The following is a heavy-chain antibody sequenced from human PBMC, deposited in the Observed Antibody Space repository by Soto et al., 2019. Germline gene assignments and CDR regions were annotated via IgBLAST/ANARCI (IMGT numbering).Heavy chain of an antibody. J-gene: IGHJ5*02. CDR2: INTYNGNT. Sequence: ASVKVSCKASGYTFTSSGIIWVRQAPGQGLEWMGWINTYNGNTNHAQKLQGRVTMTTDTSTSTAYMELRSLRSDDTAVYYCARGVGSGSYYNQYNWFDPWGQGTLVTVSS. CDR1: GYTFTSSG. V-gene: IGHV1-18*01. D-gene: IGHD3-10*01. CDR3: ARGVGSGSYYNQYNWFDP.